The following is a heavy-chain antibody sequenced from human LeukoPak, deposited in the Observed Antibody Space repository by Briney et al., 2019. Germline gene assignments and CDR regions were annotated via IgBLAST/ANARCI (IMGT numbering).Heavy chain of an antibody. CDR2: IIPIFGTA. V-gene: IGHV1-69*05. CDR1: GGTFSSYA. J-gene: IGHJ5*02. CDR3: ARPAEGITMIGINWFDP. D-gene: IGHD3-22*01. Sequence: GASVKVSCKASGGTFSSYAISWVRQAPGQGLEWMGGIIPIFGTANYAQKFQGRVTITTDESTSTAYMELSSLRSEDTAVYYCARPAEGITMIGINWFDPWGQGTLVTVSS.